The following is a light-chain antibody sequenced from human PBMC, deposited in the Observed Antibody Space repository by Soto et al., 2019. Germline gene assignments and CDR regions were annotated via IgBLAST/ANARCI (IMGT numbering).Light chain of an antibody. J-gene: IGLJ3*02. Sequence: QSVLTQPPSASGTPGQRVAISCSGSSSNIGSNTVNWYQQLPGTAPKLLIYSNNQRPSGVPDRFSASKSGTSASLAISGLQSEDEADYYCAAWDDGLNGSWVFGGGTKVTVL. CDR3: AAWDDGLNGSWV. CDR1: SSNIGSNT. V-gene: IGLV1-44*01. CDR2: SNN.